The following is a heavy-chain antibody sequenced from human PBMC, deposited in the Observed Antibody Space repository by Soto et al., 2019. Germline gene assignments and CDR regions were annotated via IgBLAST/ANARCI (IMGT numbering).Heavy chain of an antibody. CDR2: IIPIFGIA. V-gene: IGHV1-69*10. D-gene: IGHD2-21*02. Sequence: ASVKVSCKASGGTFSSYAISWVRQAPGQGLEWMGGIIPIFGIANYAQKFQGRVTITADKSTSTAYMELSSLRSEDTAVYYCARGVGYGGNSWFDPWGQGTLVTVSS. J-gene: IGHJ5*02. CDR1: GGTFSSYA. CDR3: ARGVGYGGNSWFDP.